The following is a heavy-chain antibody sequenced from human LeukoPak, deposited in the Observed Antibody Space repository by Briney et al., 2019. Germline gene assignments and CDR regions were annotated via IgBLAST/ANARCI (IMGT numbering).Heavy chain of an antibody. CDR1: GFSIGDYA. Sequence: GGSLRLSCTASGFSIGDYAMSWVRQAPGRGWGWVVFIRSKAYGGTAEYAASVKGRFTISRDYSKSIAYLQMNSLKTEDTAVYYCTRAYCGGDCYFQHWGQGTLVTVS. CDR3: TRAYCGGDCYFQH. D-gene: IGHD2-21*02. J-gene: IGHJ1*01. CDR2: IRSKAYGGTA. V-gene: IGHV3-49*04.